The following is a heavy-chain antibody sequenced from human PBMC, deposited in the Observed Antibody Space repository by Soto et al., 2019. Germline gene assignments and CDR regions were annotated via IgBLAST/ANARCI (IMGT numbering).Heavy chain of an antibody. V-gene: IGHV3-23*01. Sequence: EVQILESGGGMVQPGGSLRLSCAGSGFMFSSFAMTWVRQAPGKGLEWVSTTRSNGEHTYYADSVKGRFTVSRENSKNTLFLEMSSLRAEDSAIYYCAKDSKSVSVSAARVYGMDVWGQGTTVTVSS. CDR2: TRSNGEHT. D-gene: IGHD2-2*01. J-gene: IGHJ6*02. CDR3: AKDSKSVSVSAARVYGMDV. CDR1: GFMFSSFA.